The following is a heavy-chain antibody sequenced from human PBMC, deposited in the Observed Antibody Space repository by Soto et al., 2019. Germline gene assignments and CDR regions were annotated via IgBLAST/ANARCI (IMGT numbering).Heavy chain of an antibody. D-gene: IGHD6-6*01. CDR3: ARESNTARPYRYYYGMDV. J-gene: IGHJ6*02. CDR1: GGTFSSYA. CDR2: IIPIFGTA. Sequence: SVKVSCNASGGTFSSYAISWVRQAPGQGLEWMGGIIPIFGTANYAQKFQGRVTITADESTSTAYMELSSLGSEDTAVYYCARESNTARPYRYYYGMDVWGQGTTVNVSS. V-gene: IGHV1-69*13.